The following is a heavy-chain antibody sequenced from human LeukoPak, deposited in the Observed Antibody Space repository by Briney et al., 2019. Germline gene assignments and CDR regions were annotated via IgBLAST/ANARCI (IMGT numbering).Heavy chain of an antibody. CDR2: VYYSGTT. CDR1: GGSISGSSYY. V-gene: IGHV4-39*01. D-gene: IGHD2-2*02. J-gene: IGHJ6*02. CDR3: ARHSCSSTSCYNYYGMDV. Sequence: SETLSLTCTVSGGSISGSSYYWGWIRQPPGKGLEWIGNVYYSGTTYYNPSLKSRVTISVDTSKNQFSLKLSSVTAADTAVYYCARHSCSSTSCYNYYGMDVWGQGTTVTVSS.